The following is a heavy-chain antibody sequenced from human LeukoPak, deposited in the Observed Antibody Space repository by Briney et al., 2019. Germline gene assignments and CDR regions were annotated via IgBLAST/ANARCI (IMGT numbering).Heavy chain of an antibody. J-gene: IGHJ4*02. CDR1: GFTFSNAW. V-gene: IGHV3-15*01. Sequence: KSGGSLSLSCAASGFTFSNAWMSWVRQAPGKGLEWVGRIKSKTDGGTTDYAAPVKGRFTISRDDSKNTLYLQMNSLKTEDTAVYYCTTEVRYYGSGSYRYWGQGTLVTVSS. CDR3: TTEVRYYGSGSYRY. CDR2: IKSKTDGGTT. D-gene: IGHD3-10*01.